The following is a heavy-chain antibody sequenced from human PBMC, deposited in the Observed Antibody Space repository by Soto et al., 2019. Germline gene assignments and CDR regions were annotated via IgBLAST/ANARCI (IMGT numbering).Heavy chain of an antibody. CDR2: ISAYNGNT. Sequence: QVQLVQSGAEVKKPGASVKVSCKASGYTFTSYGISWVRQAPGQGLEWMGWISAYNGNTNYAQKLQGRVTMTTDTSTSTAYMELRSLRSDDTAVYCCARERTTVTYDHDAFDIWGQGTMVTVSS. J-gene: IGHJ3*02. CDR3: ARERTTVTYDHDAFDI. V-gene: IGHV1-18*01. D-gene: IGHD4-17*01. CDR1: GYTFTSYG.